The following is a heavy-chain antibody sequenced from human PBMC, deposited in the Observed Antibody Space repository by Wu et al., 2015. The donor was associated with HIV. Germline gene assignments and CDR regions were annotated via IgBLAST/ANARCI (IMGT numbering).Heavy chain of an antibody. V-gene: IGHV1-18*01. D-gene: IGHD3-22*01. J-gene: IGHJ3*02. CDR1: GYTFTSYG. Sequence: QVQLVQXGAGGEEAWGLSEVSCKASGYTFTSYGISWVRQAPGQGLEWMGWISAYNGNTNYAQKLQGRVTMTTDTSTSTAYMELRSLRSDDTAVYYCARNTMISSLDAFDIWGQGTMVTVSS. CDR2: ISAYNGNT. CDR3: ARNTMISSLDAFDI.